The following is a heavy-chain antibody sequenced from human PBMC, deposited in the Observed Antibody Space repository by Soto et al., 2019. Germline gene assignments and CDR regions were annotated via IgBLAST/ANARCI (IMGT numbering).Heavy chain of an antibody. CDR3: ARSGYCSGGSCYPGAFDI. V-gene: IGHV4-31*03. Sequence: SDTLSLTCTVSGGSISSGGYYWSWIRQHPGKGLEWIGYIYYSGSTYYNPSLKSRVTISVDTSKNQFSLKLSSVTAADTAVYYCARSGYCSGGSCYPGAFDIWGQGTMVT. D-gene: IGHD2-15*01. CDR1: GGSISSGGYY. J-gene: IGHJ3*02. CDR2: IYYSGST.